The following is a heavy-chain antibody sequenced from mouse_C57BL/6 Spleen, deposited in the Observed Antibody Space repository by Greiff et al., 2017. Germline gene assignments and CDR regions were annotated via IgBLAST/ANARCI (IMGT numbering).Heavy chain of an antibody. Sequence: VHVKQSGPELVKPGASVKISCKASGYSFTDYNMNWLKQSNGKSLEWIGVFNPNYGTTSYNQKFKGKATLTVEQSSSTAYMQLNRLTSEDSAVYYCARSSYDGYPFAYWGQGTLVTVSA. CDR3: ARSSYDGYPFAY. D-gene: IGHD2-3*01. V-gene: IGHV1-39*01. J-gene: IGHJ3*01. CDR1: GYSFTDYN. CDR2: FNPNYGTT.